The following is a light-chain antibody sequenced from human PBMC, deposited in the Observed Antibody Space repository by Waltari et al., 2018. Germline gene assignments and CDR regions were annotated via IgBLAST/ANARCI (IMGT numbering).Light chain of an antibody. CDR2: WAS. Sequence: DIVMTQSPDSLAVSLGERGTISCKSSQSVLYSSTNKNYLAWYQQKPGQPPKLLIYWASTRESWVPDRFSGSGSGTDFTLTVSSLQAEDVAVYYCQQYYTTPYTFGQGTKLEIK. J-gene: IGKJ2*01. CDR1: QSVLYSSTNKNY. V-gene: IGKV4-1*01. CDR3: QQYYTTPYT.